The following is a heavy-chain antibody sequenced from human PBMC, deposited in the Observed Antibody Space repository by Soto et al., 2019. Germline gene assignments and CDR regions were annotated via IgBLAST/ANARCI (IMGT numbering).Heavy chain of an antibody. V-gene: IGHV4-34*01. D-gene: IGHD1-1*01. CDR1: GGSYSGYY. Sequence: QVQLQQWGAGLLKPSETLSLTCAVYGGSYSGYYWSWIRQPPGKGLEWIGEINHSGSTNYNPSLKSRVTISVVTSKNQFSLKLSSVTAADTAVYYCARGQRGGPFDYWGQGTLVTVSS. CDR3: ARGQRGGPFDY. J-gene: IGHJ4*02. CDR2: INHSGST.